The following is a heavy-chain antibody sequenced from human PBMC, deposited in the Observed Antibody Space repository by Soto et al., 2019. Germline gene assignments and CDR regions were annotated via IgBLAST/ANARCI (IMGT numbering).Heavy chain of an antibody. Sequence: QVQLVQSGAEVKKPGSSVKVSCKASGGTFSSYAISWVRQAPGQGLEWMGGIIPIFGTANYAQKFQGRVTITAEESTSTDYMELRSLRSEDTAVYYCASDYYDSSGYRARDYYYGMDVWGQGTTVTVSS. J-gene: IGHJ6*02. D-gene: IGHD3-22*01. CDR2: IIPIFGTA. CDR3: ASDYYDSSGYRARDYYYGMDV. V-gene: IGHV1-69*12. CDR1: GGTFSSYA.